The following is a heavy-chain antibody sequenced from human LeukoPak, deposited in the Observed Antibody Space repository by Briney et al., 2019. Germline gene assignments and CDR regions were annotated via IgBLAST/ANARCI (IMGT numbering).Heavy chain of an antibody. CDR2: IYYSGST. Sequence: PSRTLSLTCTVSGGSISSYYWSWIRQPPGKGLEWMGYIYYSGSTNYNPSLKSRVTISVDTSKNQFSLKLSSVTAADTAVYYCARARRDDYNFYYYGMDVWGQGTTVTVSS. J-gene: IGHJ6*02. CDR3: ARARRDDYNFYYYGMDV. V-gene: IGHV4-59*01. CDR1: GGSISSYY. D-gene: IGHD5-24*01.